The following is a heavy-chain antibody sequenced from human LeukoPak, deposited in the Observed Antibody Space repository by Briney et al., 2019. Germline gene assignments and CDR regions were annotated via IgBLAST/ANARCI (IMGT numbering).Heavy chain of an antibody. Sequence: GGSLRLSCAASGFTFSSYWMHWVRQAPGKGLVWVSRIKSDGSTRYADSVKGRFTISRDNAKNTVSLQMNSLRAEDTGVYYCARAPSEIGGYYPEYFRHWGQGTLVIVSS. D-gene: IGHD3-22*01. J-gene: IGHJ1*01. CDR2: IKSDGST. CDR1: GFTFSSYW. V-gene: IGHV3-74*01. CDR3: ARAPSEIGGYYPEYFRH.